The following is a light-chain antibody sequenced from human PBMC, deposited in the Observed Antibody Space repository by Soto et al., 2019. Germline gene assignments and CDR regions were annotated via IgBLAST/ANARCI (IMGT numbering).Light chain of an antibody. V-gene: IGKV1-5*01. CDR3: QQYNSYL. CDR1: ENIGTF. J-gene: IGKJ1*01. Sequence: DIQMTQSPSSLSASVGDRVTITCRASENIGTFLNWYQQVPGKAPKLLIYDESSLQRGVPSRFSGSGSGTEFTLTISSLQPDDFATYYCQQYNSYLFGQGTKVDIK. CDR2: DES.